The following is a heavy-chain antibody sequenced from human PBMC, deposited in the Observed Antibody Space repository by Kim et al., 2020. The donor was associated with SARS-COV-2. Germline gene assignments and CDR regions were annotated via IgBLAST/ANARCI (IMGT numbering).Heavy chain of an antibody. V-gene: IGHV3-20*01. D-gene: IGHD1-26*01. Sequence: KRYADSGKGRFPISRDNAKNSLYLQMNSLRAEDTALYHCARGWEVRYLDYWGQGALVTVSS. J-gene: IGHJ4*02. CDR2: K. CDR3: ARGWEVRYLDY.